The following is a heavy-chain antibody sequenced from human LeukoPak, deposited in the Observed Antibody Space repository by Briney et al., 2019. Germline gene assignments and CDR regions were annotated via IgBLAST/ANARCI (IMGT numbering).Heavy chain of an antibody. J-gene: IGHJ5*02. V-gene: IGHV3-7*03. CDR1: GFTFSSYW. CDR2: IKQDGSEK. CDR3: AKQYCSGGSCYSNWFDP. Sequence: PGGSLRLSCAASGFTFSSYWMSWVRQAPGKGLEWVANIKQDGSEKYYVDSVKGRFTISRDNSKNTLYLQMNSLRAEDTAVYYCAKQYCSGGSCYSNWFDPWGQGTLVTVSS. D-gene: IGHD2-15*01.